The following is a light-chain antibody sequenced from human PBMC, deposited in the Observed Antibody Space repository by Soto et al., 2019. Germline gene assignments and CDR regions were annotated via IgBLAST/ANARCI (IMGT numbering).Light chain of an antibody. CDR1: QRMSAW. CDR3: QQYDTYPWT. V-gene: IGKV1-5*01. J-gene: IGKJ1*01. CDR2: DAS. Sequence: DIPMTQSPPTLSASVGDRVIITCRASQRMSAWLAWYQQKPGIAPKLLIYDASSLEDGVPSRFSGSGSGTDFTLTINSLQPDAFATYYCQQYDTYPWTFGQGTKVEIK.